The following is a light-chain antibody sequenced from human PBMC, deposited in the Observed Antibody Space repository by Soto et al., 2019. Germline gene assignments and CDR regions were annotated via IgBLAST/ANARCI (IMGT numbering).Light chain of an antibody. CDR2: GTS. Sequence: EIVLTQSPGTLSLSPGERATLSCRASQSVSSSYLAWYQQKPGQAPRLLIYGTSSRATGIPDRFSGSGSGTDFTLTISRLEAEDFAVYYCQHYVGSPFGGGTKVEIK. V-gene: IGKV3-20*01. J-gene: IGKJ4*01. CDR1: QSVSSSY. CDR3: QHYVGSP.